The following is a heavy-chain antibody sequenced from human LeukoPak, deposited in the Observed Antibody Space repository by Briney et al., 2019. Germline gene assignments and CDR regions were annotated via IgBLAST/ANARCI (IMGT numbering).Heavy chain of an antibody. CDR1: GGSISSSNW. D-gene: IGHD3-9*01. CDR3: FFFKQKTAYDILTGSGYYGMDV. CDR2: IYHSGSA. Sequence: PSGTLFLTCAVSGGSISSSNWWSWVRQPPGKELEWLGEIYHSGSANYVASLKSRVTISVDKSKNQFSLKLSSVTAADTAVYYFFFFKQKTAYDILTGSGYYGMDVWGKGTTVTVSS. V-gene: IGHV4-4*02. J-gene: IGHJ6*04.